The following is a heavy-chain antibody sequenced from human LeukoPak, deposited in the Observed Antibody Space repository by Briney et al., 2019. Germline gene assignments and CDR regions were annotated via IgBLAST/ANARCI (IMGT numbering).Heavy chain of an antibody. J-gene: IGHJ6*03. CDR2: IYYSGST. CDR3: ARLRGQLWLSDMDV. Sequence: SETLSLTCTVSGDSISSYYWSWIRQPPGKGLEWIGSIYYSGSTYYNPSLKSRVTISVDTSKNQFSLKLSSVTAADTAVYYCARLRGQLWLSDMDVWGKGTTVTVSS. D-gene: IGHD5-18*01. CDR1: GDSISSYY. V-gene: IGHV4-39*01.